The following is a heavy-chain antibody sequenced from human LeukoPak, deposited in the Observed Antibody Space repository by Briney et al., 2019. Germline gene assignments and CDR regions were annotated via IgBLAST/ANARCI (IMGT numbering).Heavy chain of an antibody. CDR1: GGSFSGYY. J-gene: IGHJ4*02. D-gene: IGHD6-13*01. Sequence: SETLSLTCAVYGGSFSGYYWSWIRQPPGRGLEWIGEINHSGSTNYNPSLKSRVTISVDTSKHQFSLKLSSVTAADTAVYYCASGSSWYDYWGQGTLVTVSS. V-gene: IGHV4-34*01. CDR3: ASGSSWYDY. CDR2: INHSGST.